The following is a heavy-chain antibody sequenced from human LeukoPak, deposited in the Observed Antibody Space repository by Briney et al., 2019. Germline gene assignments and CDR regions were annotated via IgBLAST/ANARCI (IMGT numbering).Heavy chain of an antibody. V-gene: IGHV3-23*01. CDR1: GFTFSSYA. CDR2: ISGSGGST. J-gene: IGHJ3*02. D-gene: IGHD3-10*01. CDR3: AKSPLGYGSGTRGAFDI. Sequence: GGSLRLSCAASGFTFSSYAMSWVRQAPGKGLEWVSAISGSGGSTYYADSVKGRFTISRDNSKNTLYLQMNSLRAEDTAVYYCAKSPLGYGSGTRGAFDIWGQGTMVTVSS.